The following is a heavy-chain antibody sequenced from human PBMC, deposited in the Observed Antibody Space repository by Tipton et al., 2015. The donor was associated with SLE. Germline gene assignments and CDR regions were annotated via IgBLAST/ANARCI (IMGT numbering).Heavy chain of an antibody. CDR2: FYYTGST. CDR1: GGSISSHY. J-gene: IGHJ4*02. V-gene: IGHV4-59*11. D-gene: IGHD2-2*01. Sequence: TLSLTCTVSGGSISSHYWSWIRQPPGKGLEFIGFFYYTGSTNYNPSLKSRVTISVDTSKNQFSLKLSSVTAADTAVYYCARGPTGSSAREDTWGQGTLVTVSS. CDR3: ARGPTGSSAREDT.